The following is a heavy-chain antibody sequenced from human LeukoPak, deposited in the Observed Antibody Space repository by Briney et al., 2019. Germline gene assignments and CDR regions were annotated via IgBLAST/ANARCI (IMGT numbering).Heavy chain of an antibody. Sequence: AXVKVSCKASGYTFTSYYMHWVRQAPGQGLEWMGIIYPSGGSTNYAQKFKGRVTMTRDTSTSPVYMELSSLRSEDTAVYYCARDRVVVVPAAKRYYMDVWGKGTTVTVSS. D-gene: IGHD2-2*01. CDR3: ARDRVVVVPAAKRYYMDV. V-gene: IGHV1-46*03. J-gene: IGHJ6*03. CDR2: IYPSGGST. CDR1: GYTFTSYY.